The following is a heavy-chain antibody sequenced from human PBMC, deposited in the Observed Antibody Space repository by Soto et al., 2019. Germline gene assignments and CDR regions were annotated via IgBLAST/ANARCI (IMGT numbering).Heavy chain of an antibody. CDR3: ARDRPIHYYGSGALYGMDV. Sequence: PSETLSLTCTVSCGSISSDVYYWSWIRQPPGKGLEWIGYIYYSGNTYYNPSLKSRVIISVDTSKNQFSLKLSSVTAADTAVYYCARDRPIHYYGSGALYGMDVWGQGTTVTVSS. CDR2: IYYSGNT. D-gene: IGHD3-10*01. V-gene: IGHV4-30-4*01. CDR1: CGSISSDVYY. J-gene: IGHJ6*02.